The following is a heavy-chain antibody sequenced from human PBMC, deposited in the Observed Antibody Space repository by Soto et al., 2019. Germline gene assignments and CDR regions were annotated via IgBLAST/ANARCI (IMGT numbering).Heavy chain of an antibody. CDR2: IHSGGSRI. V-gene: IGHV3-48*03. Sequence: EVQLVESGGGLVQPGGSLILSCAASGFTFSTYHMKWVRQAPGKGLEWVSYIHSGGSRIYYADSVKGRFTISRDNAKNSLYLQMNSLRAEDTAVYYCARDGSTVTTNYHYAMDVWGQGTTVTVSS. D-gene: IGHD4-17*01. CDR3: ARDGSTVTTNYHYAMDV. J-gene: IGHJ6*02. CDR1: GFTFSTYH.